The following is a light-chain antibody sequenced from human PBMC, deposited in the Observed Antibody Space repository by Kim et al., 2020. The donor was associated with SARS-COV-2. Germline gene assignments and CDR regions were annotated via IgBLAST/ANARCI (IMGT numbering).Light chain of an antibody. J-gene: IGKJ4*01. CDR2: ASS. CDR1: QSFSNW. CDR3: QQTNNFPLA. Sequence: DLQMAQSPSFVSASVGDRVTITCRASQSFSNWLAWYQQRPGEAPRLLIYASSSLHRGVPSRFSGSESGTDFNLTISSLQPEDFATYYCQQTNNFPLAFGGGTKVEIK. V-gene: IGKV1-12*01.